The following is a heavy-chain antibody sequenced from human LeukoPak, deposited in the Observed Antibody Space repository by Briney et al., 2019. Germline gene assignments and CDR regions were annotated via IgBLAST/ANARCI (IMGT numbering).Heavy chain of an antibody. Sequence: ASVKVSCKASGYTFTSYGISWVRQAPGQGLEWMGWISAYNGNTNYAQKLQGRVTMTRDTSTSTVYMELSSLTSEDTAVYFCARPLSPGGYYYGMDVWGQGTTVTVSS. CDR2: ISAYNGNT. CDR1: GYTFTSYG. V-gene: IGHV1-18*01. CDR3: ARPLSPGGYYYGMDV. D-gene: IGHD3-10*01. J-gene: IGHJ6*02.